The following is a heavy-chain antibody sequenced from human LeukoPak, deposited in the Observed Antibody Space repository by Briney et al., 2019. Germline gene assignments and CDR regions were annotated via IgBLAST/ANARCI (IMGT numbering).Heavy chain of an antibody. Sequence: PGGSLRLSCTASTFTLSAYGVSWVRQAPGKGLEWVSSISSSSTYIYYAVSLKGRFTISRDNAKNSLYLQMNSLRAEDTAVYYCARDFPRDNDAFDIWGQGTMVTVSS. CDR2: ISSSSTYI. CDR3: ARDFPRDNDAFDI. CDR1: TFTLSAYG. V-gene: IGHV3-21*01. J-gene: IGHJ3*02.